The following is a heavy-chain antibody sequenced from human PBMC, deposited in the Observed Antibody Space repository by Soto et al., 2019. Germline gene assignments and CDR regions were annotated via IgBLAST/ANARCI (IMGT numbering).Heavy chain of an antibody. CDR3: AKGYSLRYYYYMDV. CDR2: ISGSGGST. Sequence: GGSLRLSCAASGFTFSSYAMSWVRQAPGKGLEWVSAISGSGGSTYYADSVKGRFTISRDNSKNTLYLQMNSLRAEDTAVYYCAKGYSLRYYYYMDVWGKGTTVTVS. CDR1: GFTFSSYA. V-gene: IGHV3-23*01. J-gene: IGHJ6*03. D-gene: IGHD4-4*01.